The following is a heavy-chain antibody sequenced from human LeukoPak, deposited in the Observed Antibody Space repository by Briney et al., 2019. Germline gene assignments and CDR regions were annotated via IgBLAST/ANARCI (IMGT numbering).Heavy chain of an antibody. CDR3: ARGGSGSYYKMNY. D-gene: IGHD3-10*01. J-gene: IGHJ4*02. CDR1: GGTFSSYA. Sequence: SVKVSCKASGGTFSSYAIGWVRQAPGQGLEWMGGIIPIFGTANYAQKFQGRVTITTDESTSTAYMELSSLRSEDTAVYYCARGGSGSYYKMNYWGQGTLVTVSS. CDR2: IIPIFGTA. V-gene: IGHV1-69*05.